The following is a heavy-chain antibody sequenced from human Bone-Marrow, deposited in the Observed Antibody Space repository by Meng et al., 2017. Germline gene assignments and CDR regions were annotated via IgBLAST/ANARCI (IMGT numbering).Heavy chain of an antibody. CDR2: IGHSGFT. D-gene: IGHD6-19*01. CDR1: GGSINTSGYY. V-gene: IGHV4-39*01. CDR3: VRSSAWVRTGFDP. J-gene: IGHJ5*02. Sequence: QPQLQESGPGLVRPSEALSLTCSVAGGSINTSGYYWGCIRQPPGKGLEWIGSIGHSGFTYYTPSLTSRVTVSIDTSRNQFSLWLTSVTAADTAVYYCVRSSAWVRTGFDPWGQGTLVTVSS.